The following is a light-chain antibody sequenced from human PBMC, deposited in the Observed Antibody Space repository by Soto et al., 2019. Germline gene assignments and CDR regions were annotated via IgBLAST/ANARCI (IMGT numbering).Light chain of an antibody. V-gene: IGKV3-15*01. CDR1: QGVSSD. Sequence: EIVMTQSPASLSVSPGERANLSCRASQGVSSDLAWYHQKPGQAPRLLIYGASTMATGIPARFSGSGSGAEFTLTINSLQSEDSAIYYCQQYNNWPRTFGHGTKVDIK. CDR2: GAS. CDR3: QQYNNWPRT. J-gene: IGKJ1*01.